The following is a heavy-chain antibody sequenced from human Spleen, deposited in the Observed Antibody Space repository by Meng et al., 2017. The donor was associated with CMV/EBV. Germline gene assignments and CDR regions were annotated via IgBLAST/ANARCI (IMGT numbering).Heavy chain of an antibody. J-gene: IGHJ6*02. Sequence: ASVKVSCKASGYTITAYYMHWLRQAPGQGLEWMGWINPDSGGSNYAQRFQGRVTMTRDTSISTAYMELSSLRSEDTAVYYCATARYYYDSSGYYHYYYGMDVWGQGTTVTVSS. D-gene: IGHD3-22*01. V-gene: IGHV1-2*02. CDR1: GYTITAYY. CDR2: INPDSGGS. CDR3: ATARYYYDSSGYYHYYYGMDV.